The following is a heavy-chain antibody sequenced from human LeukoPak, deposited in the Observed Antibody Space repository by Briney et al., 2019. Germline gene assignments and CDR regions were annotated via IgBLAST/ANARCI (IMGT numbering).Heavy chain of an antibody. D-gene: IGHD3-16*01. V-gene: IGHV4-59*01. J-gene: IGHJ4*02. Sequence: SEPLSLTCTVSGGSISSYYWSWIRQPPGKGLEWIGYIYYSGSTNYNPSLKSRVTISVDTSKNQFSLKLSSVTAADTAVYYCARQNFMITFGGVIPNDFDYWGQGTLVTVSS. CDR2: IYYSGST. CDR1: GGSISSYY. CDR3: ARQNFMITFGGVIPNDFDY.